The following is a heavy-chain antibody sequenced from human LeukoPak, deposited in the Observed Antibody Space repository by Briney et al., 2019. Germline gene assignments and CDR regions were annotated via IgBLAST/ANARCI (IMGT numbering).Heavy chain of an antibody. CDR1: GFTFSNYW. CDR3: TRDPYDF. CDR2: IKEDGRQK. Sequence: PGGSLRLYCAASGFTFSNYWMSWVRQAPGKGLEWVANIKEDGRQKYYVDSVRGRFTISRDNAKNSLYLQMNSLRVEDTSVYYCTRDPYDFGGQGTLVTVSS. J-gene: IGHJ4*02. D-gene: IGHD3-3*01. V-gene: IGHV3-7*01.